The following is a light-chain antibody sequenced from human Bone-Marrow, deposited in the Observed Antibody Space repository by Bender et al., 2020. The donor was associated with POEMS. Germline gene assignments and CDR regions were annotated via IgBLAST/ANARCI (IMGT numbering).Light chain of an antibody. CDR1: SSDLGTYDY. V-gene: IGLV2-23*02. CDR2: EVI. CDR3: CSYVGSSTWM. Sequence: QSALTQPASVSGSPGQSITISCSGGSSDLGTYDYVSWYQQHPGTAPKLIIYEVIRRPSGISNRFSGAKSGNTASLTISGLQAEDEAEYYCCSYVGSSTWMFGGGTKVTVL. J-gene: IGLJ3*02.